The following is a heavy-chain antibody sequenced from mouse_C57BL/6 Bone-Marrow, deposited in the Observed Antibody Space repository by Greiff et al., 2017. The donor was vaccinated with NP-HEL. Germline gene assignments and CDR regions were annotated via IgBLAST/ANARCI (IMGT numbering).Heavy chain of an antibody. CDR2: INYDGSST. V-gene: IGHV5-16*01. CDR1: GFTFSDYY. J-gene: IGHJ1*03. Sequence: EVQRVESEGGLVQPGSSMKLSCTASGFTFSDYYMAWVRQVPEKGLEWVANINYDGSSTYYLDSLKSRFIISRDNAKNILYLQMSSLKSEDTATYYCARDPLTYGSSYDWYFDVWGTGTTVTVSS. D-gene: IGHD1-1*01. CDR3: ARDPLTYGSSYDWYFDV.